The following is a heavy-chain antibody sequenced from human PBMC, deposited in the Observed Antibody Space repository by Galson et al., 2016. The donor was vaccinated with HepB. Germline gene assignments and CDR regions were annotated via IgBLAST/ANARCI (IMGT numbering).Heavy chain of an antibody. CDR1: VDSVSSNSAA. V-gene: IGHV6-1*01. D-gene: IGHD6-13*01. Sequence: CAISVDSVSSNSAAWSWIRQSPSRGLEWLGRTYYRSKWYSDYAVSVKSRITISPDTSKNQFSLQLNSVTPEDTAIYYCARSAAAQHPFDYWGQGTLVTVAS. J-gene: IGHJ4*02. CDR2: TYYRSKWYS. CDR3: ARSAAAQHPFDY.